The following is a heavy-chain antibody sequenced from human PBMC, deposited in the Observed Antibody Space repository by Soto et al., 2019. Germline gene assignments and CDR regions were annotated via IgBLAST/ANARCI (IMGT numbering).Heavy chain of an antibody. J-gene: IGHJ4*02. CDR3: ARGSYYFDY. V-gene: IGHV3-33*01. CDR1: GFTFSSYG. CDR2: IWYDEGTE. D-gene: IGHD1-26*01. Sequence: GGSLRLSCVASGFTFSSYGMHWVRQAPGKGLEWVALIWYDEGTEYYADSVKGRFTISGDTSKNQFSLKLSSVTAADTAVYYCARGSYYFDYWGQGTLVTVSS.